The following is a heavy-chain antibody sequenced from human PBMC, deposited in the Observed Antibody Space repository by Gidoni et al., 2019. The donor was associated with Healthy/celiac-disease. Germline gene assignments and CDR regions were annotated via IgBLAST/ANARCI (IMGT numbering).Heavy chain of an antibody. V-gene: IGHV1-2*04. CDR3: ARDRGARITIFGVVISDAFDI. J-gene: IGHJ3*02. CDR1: GYTFTGYY. D-gene: IGHD3-3*01. CDR2: INPNSGGT. Sequence: QVQLVQSGAEVKKPGASVKVSCKASGYTFTGYYMHWGRQAPGQGLEWMGWINPNSGGTNYAQKFQGWVTMSRDTSISTAYMELSRLRSDDTAVYYCARDRGARITIFGVVISDAFDIWGQGTMVTVSS.